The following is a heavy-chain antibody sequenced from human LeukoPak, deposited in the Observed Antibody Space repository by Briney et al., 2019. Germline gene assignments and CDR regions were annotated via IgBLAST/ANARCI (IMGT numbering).Heavy chain of an antibody. D-gene: IGHD1-26*01. J-gene: IGHJ4*02. V-gene: IGHV3-7*01. CDR3: ARSRTAYYNVYADF. CDR2: IKEDGSDK. CDR1: GFTFSSYW. Sequence: GGSLRLSCVASGFTFSSYWMSWFRQAPGKGLEWVANIKEDGSDKYYADYVKGRFTISRDNAKNSLSLQMSSLRDEDTAVFYCARSRTAYYNVYADFWGQGTLVTVSS.